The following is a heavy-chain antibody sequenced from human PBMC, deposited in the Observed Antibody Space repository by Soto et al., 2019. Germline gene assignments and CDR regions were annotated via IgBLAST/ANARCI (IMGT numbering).Heavy chain of an antibody. J-gene: IGHJ6*02. CDR2: IYYSGST. Sequence: PSETLSLTCTVSGGSISSGGYYWSWIRQHPGKGLEWIGYIYYSGSTYYNPSLKSRVTISVDTSKNQFSLKLSSVTAADTAVYYCARVNGSGSYYKFYYYYYGMDVWGQGTTVTVFS. D-gene: IGHD3-10*01. V-gene: IGHV4-31*03. CDR1: GGSISSGGYY. CDR3: ARVNGSGSYYKFYYYYYGMDV.